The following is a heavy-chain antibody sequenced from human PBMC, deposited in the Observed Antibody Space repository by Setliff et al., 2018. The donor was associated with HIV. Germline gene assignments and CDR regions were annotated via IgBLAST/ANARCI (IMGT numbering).Heavy chain of an antibody. CDR3: ARASRWGSIPFDY. CDR1: GGSISTGGYY. V-gene: IGHV4-31*03. J-gene: IGHJ4*02. CDR2: IYNSGGT. D-gene: IGHD2-21*01. Sequence: SETLSLTCTVSGGSISTGGYYWSWIRQHPGKGLEWIGYIYNSGGTYYNPSLKSRITMSIDTSKNQFSLKLNSVTAADTAVYFCARASRWGSIPFDYWGQGTMVTVSS.